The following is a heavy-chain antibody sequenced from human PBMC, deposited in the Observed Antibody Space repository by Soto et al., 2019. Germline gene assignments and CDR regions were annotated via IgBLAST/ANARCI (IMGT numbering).Heavy chain of an antibody. CDR1: GFTFSSCV. J-gene: IGHJ4*02. CDR3: AKGLINGRWYAED. V-gene: IGHV3-23*01. CDR2: ITDSGTGA. D-gene: IGHD6-13*01. Sequence: EVHLLESGGGLVHPGASLRLSCGASGFTFSSCVMTWVRQAPGKGLEWVSCITDSGTGAYYADSVKGRFTISRDNSKNTMYLQMNNLRGEDTGVYYCAKGLINGRWYAEDWGQGTLVTVSS.